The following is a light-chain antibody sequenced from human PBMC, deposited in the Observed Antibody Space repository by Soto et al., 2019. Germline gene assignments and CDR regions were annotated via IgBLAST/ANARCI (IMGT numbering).Light chain of an antibody. CDR2: HAS. CDR1: QSVSGY. Sequence: EIVLTQSPATLSLSPGERATLSCRASQSVSGYIAWYQQKLGQAPRLLIYHASNRATGIPARFSGSGSETDFTLTISSLEPEDFAVYYCQQRYTWPPITFGQGTRLE. V-gene: IGKV3-11*01. CDR3: QQRYTWPPIT. J-gene: IGKJ5*01.